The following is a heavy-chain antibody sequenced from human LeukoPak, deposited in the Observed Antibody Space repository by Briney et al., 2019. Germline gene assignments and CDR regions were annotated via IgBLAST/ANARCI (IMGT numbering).Heavy chain of an antibody. D-gene: IGHD2/OR15-2a*01. CDR2: IYFIGGST. Sequence: SETLSLTCTVSGGSITNTISYWAWMRQSPGKGLEWIGSIYFIGGSTYYNPSLKTRATLLLDTSRNQFSLNLRSVTAADTGVYYCARPMYNSWDRFDPWGQGTQVTVSS. V-gene: IGHV4-39*01. J-gene: IGHJ5*02. CDR3: ARPMYNSWDRFDP. CDR1: GGSITNTISY.